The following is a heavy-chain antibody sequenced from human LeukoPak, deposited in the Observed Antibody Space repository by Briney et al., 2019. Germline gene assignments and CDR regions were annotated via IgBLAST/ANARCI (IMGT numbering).Heavy chain of an antibody. J-gene: IGHJ4*02. CDR3: AKDEDCSSTSCYRFDY. Sequence: GGSLRLSCAASGFTFSSYAMSWVRQAPGKGLEGVSAISGSGGSTYYADSVKGRFTISRDKSKNTLYLQMNSLRAEDTAVYYCAKDEDCSSTSCYRFDYWGQGTLVTVSS. CDR2: ISGSGGST. V-gene: IGHV3-23*01. D-gene: IGHD2-2*01. CDR1: GFTFSSYA.